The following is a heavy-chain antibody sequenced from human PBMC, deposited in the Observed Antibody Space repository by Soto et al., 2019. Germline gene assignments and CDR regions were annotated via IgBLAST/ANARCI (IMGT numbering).Heavy chain of an antibody. CDR1: GGSISSGDYY. V-gene: IGHV4-31*03. Sequence: QVQLQESGPGLVKPSQTLSLTCTVSGGSISSGDYYWSWIRQHPGKGLEWIGYISNSGKTYYNPSLKSRAILSIDTSKNQVSLKLSSVTAADTAVYYCARSVHLGDLSLGYWGQGTLVTVSS. J-gene: IGHJ4*02. CDR3: ARSVHLGDLSLGY. D-gene: IGHD3-16*02. CDR2: ISNSGKT.